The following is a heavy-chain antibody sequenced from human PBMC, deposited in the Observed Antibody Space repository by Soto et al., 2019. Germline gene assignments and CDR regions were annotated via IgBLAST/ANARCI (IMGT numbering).Heavy chain of an antibody. CDR3: ARSVVVVTALDY. CDR2: INAGNGNT. J-gene: IGHJ4*02. Sequence: QVQLGQSGAEEQKPGASVKVSCKASGYTFTSYALHWARQAPGQRLEWMGWINAGNGNTKYSQKFQGRVTITQDTSASTAYLELSSLSSEDTAVYYCARSVVVVTALDYWGQGTLVTVSS. D-gene: IGHD2-21*02. V-gene: IGHV1-3*05. CDR1: GYTFTSYA.